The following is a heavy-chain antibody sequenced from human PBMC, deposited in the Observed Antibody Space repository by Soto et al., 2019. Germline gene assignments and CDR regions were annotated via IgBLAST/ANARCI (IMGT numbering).Heavy chain of an antibody. CDR3: AHTSYGAHFDH. J-gene: IGHJ1*01. CDR2: IYWDDDK. D-gene: IGHD4-17*01. Sequence: QITLKESGPTLVKPTQTLTLTCTFSGFSLSTREVGVGWIRQPPGKALEWLALIYWDDDKRYSPSLRSRLTITKDTSKNQVVLTMTNMDPVDTATYYCAHTSYGAHFDHWGQGTLVTVSS. V-gene: IGHV2-5*02. CDR1: GFSLSTREVG.